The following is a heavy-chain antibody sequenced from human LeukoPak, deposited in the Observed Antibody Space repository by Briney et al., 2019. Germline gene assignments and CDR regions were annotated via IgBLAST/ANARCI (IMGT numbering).Heavy chain of an antibody. V-gene: IGHV4-34*01. CDR2: INHSGST. CDR3: ARHPSYHGWGGAMDV. J-gene: IGHJ6*02. CDR1: GGSFSAYF. Sequence: SETLSLTCALYGGSFSAYFWTWIRQPPGKGLEWIGEINHSGSTNYNPSLKSRVTISVDTSKNQFSLKLSSVTAADAAVYYCARHPSYHGWGGAMDVWGQGTTVTVSS. D-gene: IGHD3-10*01.